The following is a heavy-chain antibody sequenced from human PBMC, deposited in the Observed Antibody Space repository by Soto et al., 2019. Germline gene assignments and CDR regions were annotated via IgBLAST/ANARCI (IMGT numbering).Heavy chain of an antibody. D-gene: IGHD6-6*01. J-gene: IGHJ6*02. Sequence: QVQLVQSGAEVKKPGASVKVSCKASGYTFITYGISWVRQAPGQGLEWMGWISSYNGNTNYAQKLQGRVNMSTDTSTTTAYMELTSLRSHDTAVYYCPRDRPTSSIQSPDYSYAMDVWGQLTTVTLSS. CDR3: PRDRPTSSIQSPDYSYAMDV. CDR1: GYTFITYG. CDR2: ISSYNGNT. V-gene: IGHV1-18*01.